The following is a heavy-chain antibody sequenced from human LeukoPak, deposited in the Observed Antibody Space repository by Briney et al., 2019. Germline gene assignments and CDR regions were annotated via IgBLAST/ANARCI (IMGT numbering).Heavy chain of an antibody. V-gene: IGHV1-58*01. CDR2: IVVGSGNT. J-gene: IGHJ4*02. D-gene: IGHD6-19*01. CDR1: GFTFTSSA. CDR3: AADSAVAGTGIGNFVY. Sequence: SVKVSCKASGFTFTSSAVQWVRQACGQRLEWIGWIVVGSGNTNYAQKFQERVTITRDMSTSTAYMELSSLRSEDTAVYYCAADSAVAGTGIGNFVYWGQGTLVTVSS.